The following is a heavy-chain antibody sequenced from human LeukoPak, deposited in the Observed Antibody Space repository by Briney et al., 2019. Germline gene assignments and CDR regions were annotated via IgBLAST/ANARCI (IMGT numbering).Heavy chain of an antibody. Sequence: GRSLRLSCAASGFTFSSYGMHWVRQAPGKGLEWVAVISYDGSNKYYADSVKGRFTISRDNSKNTLYLQMNSLRAEDTAVYYCAKHQQKVATKGPFDYWGQGTLVTVSS. CDR2: ISYDGSNK. D-gene: IGHD5-12*01. V-gene: IGHV3-30*18. CDR1: GFTFSSYG. CDR3: AKHQQKVATKGPFDY. J-gene: IGHJ4*02.